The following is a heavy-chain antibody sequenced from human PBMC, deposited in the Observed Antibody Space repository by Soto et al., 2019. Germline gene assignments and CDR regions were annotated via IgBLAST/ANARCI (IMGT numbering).Heavy chain of an antibody. CDR1: GFTFSSYG. D-gene: IGHD3-10*01. CDR2: IWYDGSNK. Sequence: QVQLVESGGGVVQPGRSLRLSCAASGFTFSSYGMHWVRQAPGQGLEWVAVIWYDGSNKYYADSVKGRFTISRDNSKNTLYLQMNSLRAEDTAVYYCARVDYGSGKDYWGQGTLVTVSS. J-gene: IGHJ4*02. V-gene: IGHV3-33*01. CDR3: ARVDYGSGKDY.